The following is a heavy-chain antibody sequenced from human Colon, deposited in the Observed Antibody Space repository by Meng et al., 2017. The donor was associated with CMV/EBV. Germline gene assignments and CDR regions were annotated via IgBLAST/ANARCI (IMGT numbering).Heavy chain of an antibody. CDR1: GYDFISHW. J-gene: IGHJ6*02. CDR3: ARDAPDNPQLRAVYYYYGMDV. D-gene: IGHD6-6*01. V-gene: IGHV5-51*01. Sequence: GESLKISCKGSGYDFISHWIAWVRQMPGKGPEWVGIIYPADSATTYNPSFQGQVTMSADESISTAYLHWSSLRSEDTAVYYCARDAPDNPQLRAVYYYYGMDVWGQGTTVTVSS. CDR2: IYPADSAT.